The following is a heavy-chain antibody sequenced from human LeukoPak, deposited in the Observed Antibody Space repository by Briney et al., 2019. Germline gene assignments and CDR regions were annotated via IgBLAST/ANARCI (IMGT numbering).Heavy chain of an antibody. Sequence: PGGSLRLSCAASGFIFSTYGMRWVRQAPVKGLEWVAVIWSDGSNTNYADSVKGRVTIYRDNSKNPLYLQMHSLRAEGTAVYYCVRSKGRSCYYPPPDYWGEGTLVTVSS. D-gene: IGHD3-22*01. CDR3: VRSKGRSCYYPPPDY. J-gene: IGHJ4*02. CDR2: IWSDGSNT. CDR1: GFIFSTYG. V-gene: IGHV3-33*01.